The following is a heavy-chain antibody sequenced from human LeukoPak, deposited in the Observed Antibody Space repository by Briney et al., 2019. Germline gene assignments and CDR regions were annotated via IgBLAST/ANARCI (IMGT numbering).Heavy chain of an antibody. Sequence: QSGGSLRLSCAASGFTFSSYAMHWVRQAPGKGLEYVSAISSNGGSTYYANSVKGRFTISRDNAKNSLYLQMNSLRAEDTALYYCARDQEGSPGSGQLVGVDYWGQGTLVTVSS. D-gene: IGHD6-6*01. J-gene: IGHJ4*02. CDR2: ISSNGGST. CDR3: ARDQEGSPGSGQLVGVDY. V-gene: IGHV3-64*01. CDR1: GFTFSSYA.